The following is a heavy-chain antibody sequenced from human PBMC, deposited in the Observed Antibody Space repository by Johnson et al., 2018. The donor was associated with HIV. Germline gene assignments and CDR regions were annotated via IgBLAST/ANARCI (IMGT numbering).Heavy chain of an antibody. Sequence: VQLVESGGGLVQPGGSLRLSCAASGFTFSSYWMSWVRQAPGKGLEWVSYISSSGNTIYYADSVQGRFTISRDNAKNSLYLQMNSLRDEDTAVYYCARDLRGANWHDVFDIWGQGTMVTVSS. CDR1: GFTFSSYW. D-gene: IGHD1-26*01. CDR3: ARDLRGANWHDVFDI. J-gene: IGHJ3*02. CDR2: ISSSGNTI. V-gene: IGHV3-48*02.